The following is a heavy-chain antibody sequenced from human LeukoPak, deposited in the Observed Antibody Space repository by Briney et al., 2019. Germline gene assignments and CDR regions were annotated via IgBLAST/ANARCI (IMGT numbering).Heavy chain of an antibody. J-gene: IGHJ6*02. CDR1: GGSISSGDYY. CDR3: ARVPLYYYYGMDV. Sequence: SQTLSLTCTVSGGSISSGDYYWSWIRQPPGKGLEWIGYIYYSGSTYYNPSLESRVTISVDTSKNQFSLKLSSVTAADTAVYYCARVPLYYYYGMDVWGQGTTVTVSS. V-gene: IGHV4-30-4*01. CDR2: IYYSGST.